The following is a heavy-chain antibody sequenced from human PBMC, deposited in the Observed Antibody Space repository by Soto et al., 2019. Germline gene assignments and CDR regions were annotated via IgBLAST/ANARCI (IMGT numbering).Heavy chain of an antibody. D-gene: IGHD6-13*01. CDR2: IYYSGST. CDR1: GGSISSGDYY. J-gene: IGHJ4*02. Sequence: QVQLQESGPGLVKPSQTLSLTCTVSGGSISSGDYYWSWIRQPPGKGLEWIGYIYYSGSTYYNPSLKSRVTISVDTSKNQFSLKLSSVTAADTAVYYCARGVGYSSSWFSPSFDYWGQGTLVTVSS. V-gene: IGHV4-30-4*01. CDR3: ARGVGYSSSWFSPSFDY.